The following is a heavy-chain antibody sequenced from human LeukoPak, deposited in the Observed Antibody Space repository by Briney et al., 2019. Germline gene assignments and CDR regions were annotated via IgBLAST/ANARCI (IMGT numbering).Heavy chain of an antibody. CDR2: ICHSGST. D-gene: IGHD6-13*01. Sequence: SETLSLTCAVSGYSISSGYYWGWIRQPPGKGLEWIGSICHSGSTYYKPSLKSRVTISVDTSKNQFPLKLSSVTAADTAVYYCARHPDGYSSSWYSSPWGQGTLVTVSS. V-gene: IGHV4-38-2*01. CDR1: GYSISSGYY. J-gene: IGHJ5*02. CDR3: ARHPDGYSSSWYSSP.